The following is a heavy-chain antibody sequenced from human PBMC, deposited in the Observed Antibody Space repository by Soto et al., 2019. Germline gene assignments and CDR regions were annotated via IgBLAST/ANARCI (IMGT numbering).Heavy chain of an antibody. J-gene: IGHJ4*02. D-gene: IGHD3-22*01. V-gene: IGHV3-30-3*01. Sequence: GGSLRLSCAASGFTFSRYAMHWVRQAPGEGLEWVAVISRDGSSKYYGDSVKGRFTVSRDNSNNTLYLSMTSLRPDDTAVFYYDSSGYPTLFDYWGQGTLVTVSS. CDR2: ISRDGSSK. CDR3: DSSGYPTLFDY. CDR1: GFTFSRYA.